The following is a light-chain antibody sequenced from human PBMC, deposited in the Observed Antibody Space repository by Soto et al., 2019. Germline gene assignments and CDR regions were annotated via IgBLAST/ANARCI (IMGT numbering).Light chain of an antibody. Sequence: EILMTQSPVTLSVSPGESATLSYRASQSVAYNLAWYQQKPGQAPRLLIYGASTRATDIPARFSGSGFGTEFTLTINSLQSEDFAVYYCQQYNDWPPYTFGQGTKLHIK. CDR1: QSVAYN. V-gene: IGKV3-15*01. CDR2: GAS. J-gene: IGKJ2*01. CDR3: QQYNDWPPYT.